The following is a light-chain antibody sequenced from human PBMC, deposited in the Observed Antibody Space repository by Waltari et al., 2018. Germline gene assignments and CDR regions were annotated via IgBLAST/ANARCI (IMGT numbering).Light chain of an antibody. CDR3: SSRNGRANQVV. V-gene: IGLV3-19*01. CDR2: GKD. J-gene: IGLJ3*02. CDR1: SLRNSY. Sequence: SSELTQDPAVSVALGQTVRVTCKGDSLRNSYASWYQLKPGPDPVLVIYGKDKRPSGIPYRISGYSSGTTSSLTITGAQAEDEADYYCSSRNGRANQVVFAGGTKVTVL.